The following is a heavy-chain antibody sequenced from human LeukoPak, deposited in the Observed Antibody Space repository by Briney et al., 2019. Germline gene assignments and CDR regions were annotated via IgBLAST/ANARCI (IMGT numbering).Heavy chain of an antibody. CDR1: GFTFSSYS. CDR3: AKRVEYYFDY. CDR2: ISGSGGNT. D-gene: IGHD3-3*01. Sequence: GGSLRLSCAASGFTFSSYSMNWVRQAPGKGLEWVSAISGSGGNTYYADSVKGRFTISRDNSKNTLYLQMNSLRAEDTAVYYCAKRVEYYFDYWGQGTLVTVSS. J-gene: IGHJ4*02. V-gene: IGHV3-23*01.